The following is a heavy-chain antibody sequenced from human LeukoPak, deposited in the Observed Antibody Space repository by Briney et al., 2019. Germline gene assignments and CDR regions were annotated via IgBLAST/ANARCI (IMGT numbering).Heavy chain of an antibody. CDR3: AKDSYDSSGSRYDY. D-gene: IGHD3-22*01. V-gene: IGHV3-23*01. Sequence: GGSLRLSCAASGFTFSDYAMSWFRQAPGKGLEWVSAISDRGDRTWDADSVKGRVTISRDNYKNTLFLQMNSLRAEDTAIYYCAKDSYDSSGSRYDYWGQGTLVTVSS. J-gene: IGHJ4*02. CDR1: GFTFSDYA. CDR2: ISDRGDRT.